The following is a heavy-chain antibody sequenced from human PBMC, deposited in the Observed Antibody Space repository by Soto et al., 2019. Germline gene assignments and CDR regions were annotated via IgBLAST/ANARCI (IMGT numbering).Heavy chain of an antibody. CDR3: ARDRTISDYRSSGALGL. Sequence: EVQLVESGGGLVQPGGSLRLSCAVSGFTVSGHYMSWVRQAPGKGLEWVSVIYSGGSTYYANSVTGRFTISRDNSRNTVYLQMNSLRTEDTAVYYCARDRTISDYRSSGALGLWGQGTRVSVSS. J-gene: IGHJ4*02. V-gene: IGHV3-66*01. CDR2: IYSGGST. D-gene: IGHD6-6*01. CDR1: GFTVSGHY.